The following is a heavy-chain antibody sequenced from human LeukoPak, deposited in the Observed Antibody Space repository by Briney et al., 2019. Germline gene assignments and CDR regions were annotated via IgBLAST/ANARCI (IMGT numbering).Heavy chain of an antibody. CDR2: IYYSGST. Sequence: PSETLSLTCTVSGGSISSSSYYWGWIRQPPGKGLEWIGSIYYSGSTYYNPSLKSRVTISVDTSKNQFSLKLSSVTAADTAVYYCARDSRQWLAVAYWGQGTLVTVSS. D-gene: IGHD6-19*01. J-gene: IGHJ4*02. V-gene: IGHV4-39*07. CDR1: GGSISSSSYY. CDR3: ARDSRQWLAVAY.